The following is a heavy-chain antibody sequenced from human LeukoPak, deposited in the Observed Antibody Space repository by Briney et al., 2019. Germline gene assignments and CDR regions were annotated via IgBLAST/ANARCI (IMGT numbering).Heavy chain of an antibody. CDR2: ISGRGDSS. J-gene: IGHJ4*01. D-gene: IGHD3-22*01. CDR3: AKDRHYESRGGTSFFDN. Sequence: ASETLSLTCTVSGGSISSSSYYWGWIRQAPGKGLEWVAGISGRGDSSYYADSVKGRFTISRDNANNTLYMGMNSLRAEDTAIYYCAKDRHYESRGGTSFFDNWGQGTLVTVSS. V-gene: IGHV3-23*01. CDR1: GGSISSSSYY.